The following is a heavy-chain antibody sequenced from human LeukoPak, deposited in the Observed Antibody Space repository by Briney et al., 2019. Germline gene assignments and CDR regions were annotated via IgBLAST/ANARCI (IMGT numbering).Heavy chain of an antibody. V-gene: IGHV1-69*13. Sequence: SVKVSCKASGGTFSSYAISWVRQAPGQGLEWMGGIIPIFGTANYAQKFQGRVTITADESTSTAYMELSSLRSEDTAVYYCARALRLGDLSFDYWGQGTLVTVSS. J-gene: IGHJ4*02. D-gene: IGHD3-16*02. CDR2: IIPIFGTA. CDR3: ARALRLGDLSFDY. CDR1: GGTFSSYA.